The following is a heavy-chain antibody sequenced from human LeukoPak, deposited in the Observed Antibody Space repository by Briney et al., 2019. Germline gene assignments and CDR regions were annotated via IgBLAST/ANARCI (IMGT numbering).Heavy chain of an antibody. D-gene: IGHD5-12*01. Sequence: GGSLRLSCAASGFTFSSYAMSWVRQAPGKGLEWVSAISGSGGSTYYADSVKGRFTISRDNSENTLYLQMNSLRAEDTAVYYCAKVRRGGGYDSPPSDAFDIWGQGTMVTVSS. CDR3: AKVRRGGGYDSPPSDAFDI. CDR1: GFTFSSYA. V-gene: IGHV3-23*01. CDR2: ISGSGGST. J-gene: IGHJ3*02.